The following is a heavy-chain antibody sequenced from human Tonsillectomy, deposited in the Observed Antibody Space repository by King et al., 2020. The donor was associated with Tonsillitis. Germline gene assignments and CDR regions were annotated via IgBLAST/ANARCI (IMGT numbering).Heavy chain of an antibody. D-gene: IGHD5-24*01. CDR3: TRDVYSAFVI. Sequence: VQLVESGGGLVQPGGSLTLSCAASGFTFSDSAMHWVRQASGRGLEWVGRVRSKDFNYVAEYAASVKGRFTISRDESTNTAYLQMNSLRTDDTAVYYCTRDVYSAFVIWGQGTMVTVSS. V-gene: IGHV3-73*02. CDR1: GFTFSDSA. J-gene: IGHJ3*02. CDR2: VRSKDFNYVA.